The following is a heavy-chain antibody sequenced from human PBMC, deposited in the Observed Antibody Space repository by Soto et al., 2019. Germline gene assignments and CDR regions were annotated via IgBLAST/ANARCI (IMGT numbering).Heavy chain of an antibody. D-gene: IGHD3-3*01. CDR1: GFTFSSYA. CDR3: TTLSITIFGVVLMDV. CDR2: IKSKTDGGTT. Sequence: GGCLRLSCAASGFTFSSYAMSWVRQAPGKGLEWVGRIKSKTDGGTTDYAAPVKGRFTISRDDSKNTLYLQMNSLKTEDTAVYYCTTLSITIFGVVLMDVWGQGTTVTVSS. J-gene: IGHJ6*02. V-gene: IGHV3-15*01.